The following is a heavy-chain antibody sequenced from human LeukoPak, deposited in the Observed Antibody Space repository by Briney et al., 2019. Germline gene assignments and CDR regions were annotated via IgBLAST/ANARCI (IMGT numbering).Heavy chain of an antibody. J-gene: IGHJ2*01. CDR3: ARKIRGWYGKNWYFDL. CDR1: GGSFSGYY. V-gene: IGHV4-59*08. D-gene: IGHD6-19*01. CDR2: IYYSGST. Sequence: PSETLSLTCAVYGGSFSGYYWSWIRQPPGKGLEWIGYIYYSGSTNYNPSLKSRVTISVDTSKNQFSLKLSSVTAADTAVYYCARKIRGWYGKNWYFDLWGRGTLVTVSS.